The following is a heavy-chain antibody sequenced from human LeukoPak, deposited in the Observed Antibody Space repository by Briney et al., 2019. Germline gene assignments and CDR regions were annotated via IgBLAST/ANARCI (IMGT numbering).Heavy chain of an antibody. Sequence: GRSLRLSCAASGFTFSSYAMHWVRQAPGKGLEWVAVISYDGSNKYYADSVKGRFTISRDNSKNTLYLQMNSLRAEDTAVYYCAKDGGLWVSAHWGDSWGRGTLVTVSS. J-gene: IGHJ4*02. D-gene: IGHD7-27*01. CDR2: ISYDGSNK. V-gene: IGHV3-30*04. CDR1: GFTFSSYA. CDR3: AKDGGLWVSAHWGDS.